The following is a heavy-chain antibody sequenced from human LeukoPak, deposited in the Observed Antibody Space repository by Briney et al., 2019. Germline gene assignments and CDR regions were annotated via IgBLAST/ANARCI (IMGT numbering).Heavy chain of an antibody. J-gene: IGHJ4*02. V-gene: IGHV3-23*01. D-gene: IGHD5-24*01. CDR2: ISGSGGST. CDR3: AKDPRVGSRVATPCH. Sequence: GGSLRLSCAASGFIFSSYAMSWVRQAPGKGLEWVSAISGSGGSTYYADSVKGRFTISRDNSKSTLFLQMNSLRAEDTAVYYCAKDPRVGSRVATPCHWGQGTLVTVSS. CDR1: GFIFSSYA.